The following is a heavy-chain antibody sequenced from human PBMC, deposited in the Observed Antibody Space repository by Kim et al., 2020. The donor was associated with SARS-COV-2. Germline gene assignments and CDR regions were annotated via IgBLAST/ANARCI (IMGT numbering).Heavy chain of an antibody. J-gene: IGHJ4*02. Sequence: GNTKYSQKFQGRVTITRDTSASTAYMELSSLRSEDTAVYYCARYNSGLDYWGQGTLVTVSS. CDR3: ARYNSGLDY. D-gene: IGHD6-19*01. V-gene: IGHV1-3*01. CDR2: GNT.